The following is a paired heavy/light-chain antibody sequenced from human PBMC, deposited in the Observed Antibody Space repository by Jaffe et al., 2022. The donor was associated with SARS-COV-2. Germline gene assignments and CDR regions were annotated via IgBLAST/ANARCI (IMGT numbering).Light chain of an antibody. J-gene: IGKJ4*01. CDR2: GAS. CDR1: QSISRN. CDR3: QQYNGWPPSIT. Sequence: EILLTQFPATLSVSPGERATLSCRASQSISRNLAWYHQKPGQPPRLLIYGASTRATGVPVRFSGSGSGTEFTLTISSLQSEDFAVYFCQQYNGWPPSITFGGGTKVEIK. V-gene: IGKV3-15*01.
Heavy chain of an antibody. CDR2: IKSRSDGGTT. D-gene: IGHD3-10*01. Sequence: EVQLVESGGGLVKPGGSLRLSCAASGFTFKNAWMSWVRQAPGKGLEWLGRIKSRSDGGTTDYAAPVKGRFTISRDDSKNTLHLQLNGLHTNDTAVYYCTTEGVRGVYFDHWGQGTLVTVSS. CDR3: TTEGVRGVYFDH. J-gene: IGHJ4*02. V-gene: IGHV3-15*01. CDR1: GFTFKNAW.